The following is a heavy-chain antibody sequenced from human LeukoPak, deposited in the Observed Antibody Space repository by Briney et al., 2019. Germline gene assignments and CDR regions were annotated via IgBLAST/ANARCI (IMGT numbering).Heavy chain of an antibody. CDR1: GFTFRSHW. CDR3: ARGHTAVTRHFDF. Sequence: PGGSLRLSCTASGFTFRSHWMHWVRQAPGKGLVWVSRINSDGSYTNYADSVKGRFTISRDNAKNTLFLQINSLRAEDTAVYYCARGHTAVTRHFDFWGQGTLVTVSS. D-gene: IGHD4-17*01. V-gene: IGHV3-74*01. CDR2: INSDGSYT. J-gene: IGHJ4*02.